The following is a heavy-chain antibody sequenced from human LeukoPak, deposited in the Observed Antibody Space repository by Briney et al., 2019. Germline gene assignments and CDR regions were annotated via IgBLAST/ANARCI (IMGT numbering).Heavy chain of an antibody. CDR1: GGXFSGYY. Sequence: SETLSLTCAVYGGXFSGYYCTWIRQPPGKGLEWIGEINHSGSTNYNPSLKSRVTISVDTSRNQFSLILTSVTAADTAVYFCARVRAAGSFDIWGQGTMVTVSS. J-gene: IGHJ3*02. CDR3: ARVRAAGSFDI. CDR2: INHSGST. V-gene: IGHV4-34*01.